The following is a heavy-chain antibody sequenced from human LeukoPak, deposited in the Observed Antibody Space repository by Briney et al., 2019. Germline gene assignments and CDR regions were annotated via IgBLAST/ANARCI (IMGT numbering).Heavy chain of an antibody. J-gene: IGHJ4*02. CDR2: IYPGDSDT. Sequence: GESLKISCKGSGYTFNNYWIGWLRQMPGKGLEWMGIIYPGDSDTRYSPSFQGQVTISADKSISTAYLQWSSLKASDTAIYYCARHAVRDGYNRHNDYWGQGTLVTVSS. CDR3: ARHAVRDGYNRHNDY. D-gene: IGHD5-24*01. CDR1: GYTFNNYW. V-gene: IGHV5-51*01.